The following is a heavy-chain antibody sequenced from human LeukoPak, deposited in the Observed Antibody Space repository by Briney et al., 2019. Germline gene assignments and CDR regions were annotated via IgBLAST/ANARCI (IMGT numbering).Heavy chain of an antibody. CDR2: INPNSGGT. CDR3: ARGGTYGYSSGWNYYYYGMDV. Sequence: ASVKVSCKASGYTFTGYYMHWVRQAPGQGLEWMGWINPNSGGTNCAQKFQGRVTMTRDTSISTAYMELSRLRSDDTAVYYCARGGTYGYSSGWNYYYYGMDVWGRGTTVTVSS. V-gene: IGHV1-2*02. J-gene: IGHJ6*02. D-gene: IGHD6-19*01. CDR1: GYTFTGYY.